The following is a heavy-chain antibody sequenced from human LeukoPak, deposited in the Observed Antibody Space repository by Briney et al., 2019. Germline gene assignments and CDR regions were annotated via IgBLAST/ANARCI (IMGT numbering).Heavy chain of an antibody. Sequence: GGSLRLSCAASRFTFSTYWMSWVRQAPGKGLEWVANIKQDGSEKYYVDSVKGRFTISRDNAKNSLYLQMNSLRAEDTAVYYCTGHHQAYSRTYWGQGTLVTVSS. CDR3: TGHHQAYSRTY. CDR2: IKQDGSEK. CDR1: RFTFSTYW. J-gene: IGHJ4*02. D-gene: IGHD6-13*01. V-gene: IGHV3-7*01.